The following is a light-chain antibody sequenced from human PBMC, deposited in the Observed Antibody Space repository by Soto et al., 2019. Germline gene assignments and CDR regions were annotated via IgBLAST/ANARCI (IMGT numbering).Light chain of an antibody. CDR2: GAF. Sequence: EIVLTQSPGTLSLSPGERTTLSCRASQTVSTNYLAWYQQKPGQTPRLLIFGAFNRATGIPDRFSGSGSGTDFTLSISKLEPEDFAVYYCQQYGGSPPYTYGQGTKVDIK. CDR3: QQYGGSPPYT. CDR1: QTVSTNY. J-gene: IGKJ2*01. V-gene: IGKV3-20*01.